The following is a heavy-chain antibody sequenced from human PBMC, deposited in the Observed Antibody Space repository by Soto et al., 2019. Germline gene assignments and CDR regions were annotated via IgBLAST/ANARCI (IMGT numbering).Heavy chain of an antibody. CDR3: TTESNNDSNVFDC. J-gene: IGHJ4*02. CDR1: GGSISSTAYY. Sequence: QVRLQESGPGLVKPSQTLSLTCTVSGGSISSTAYYWSWIRQHPGKGLEWIGYVSHSGSTYCNPSLKARVIISVDMAKNQFSLSLTSVTAAETAVYYCTTESNNDSNVFDCWCQGALVTVSS. D-gene: IGHD2-21*02. V-gene: IGHV4-31*03. CDR2: VSHSGST.